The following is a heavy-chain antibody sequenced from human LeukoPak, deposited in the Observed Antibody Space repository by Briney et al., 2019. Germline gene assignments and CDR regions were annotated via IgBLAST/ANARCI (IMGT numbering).Heavy chain of an antibody. D-gene: IGHD1-26*01. V-gene: IGHV1-46*01. CDR1: GYTFTSYY. J-gene: IGHJ4*02. CDR3: ARLGIVGSTSYY. CDR2: INPNGGST. Sequence: ASVKVSCKASGYTFTSYYMHWVRQAPGQGLEWMGIINPNGGSTSYAQKFQGRVTMTRDTSTSTVYMGLSSLRSEDTAVYYCARLGIVGSTSYYWGQGTLVTVSS.